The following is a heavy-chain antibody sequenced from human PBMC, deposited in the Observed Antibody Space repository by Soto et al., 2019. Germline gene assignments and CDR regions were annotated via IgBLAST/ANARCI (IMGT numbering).Heavy chain of an antibody. CDR3: ANWGDPYCSGGSCFNFDY. CDR1: GFTFSSYA. Sequence: GGSLRLSCAASGFTFSSYAMSWVRQAPGKGLEWVSAISGSGGSTYYADSVKGRFTISRDNSKNTLYLQMNSLRAEDTAVYYCANWGDPYCSGGSCFNFDYWGQGTLVTVSS. J-gene: IGHJ4*02. CDR2: ISGSGGST. D-gene: IGHD2-15*01. V-gene: IGHV3-23*01.